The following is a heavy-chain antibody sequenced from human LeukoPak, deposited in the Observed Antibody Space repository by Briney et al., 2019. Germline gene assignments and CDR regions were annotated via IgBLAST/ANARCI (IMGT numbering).Heavy chain of an antibody. J-gene: IGHJ5*02. Sequence: PSETLSLTCTVCGGSISSSSYYWGWIRQPPGKGLEWIGSIYYSGSTYYNPSLKSRVTISVDTSKNQFSLKLSSVTAADTAVYYCAIEPTDTVVRANWFDPWGQGTLVTVSS. CDR1: GGSISSSSYY. CDR3: AIEPTDTVVRANWFDP. V-gene: IGHV4-39*07. CDR2: IYYSGST. D-gene: IGHD4-23*01.